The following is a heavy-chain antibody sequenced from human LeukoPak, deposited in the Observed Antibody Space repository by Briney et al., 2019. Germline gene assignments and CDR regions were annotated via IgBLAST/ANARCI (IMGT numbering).Heavy chain of an antibody. CDR2: IIPMFGTA. Sequence: SVKVSCKGSGGTFSSYAISWVRQAPGQGLEWMGGIIPMFGTANYKQKFQGRVTITADESTSTVYMELSSLRSEDTAGYYCAGRRRTRYCSSTSCYANWFVPWGQGTLVTVSS. J-gene: IGHJ5*02. CDR3: AGRRRTRYCSSTSCYANWFVP. CDR1: GGTFSSYA. D-gene: IGHD2-2*01. V-gene: IGHV1-69*13.